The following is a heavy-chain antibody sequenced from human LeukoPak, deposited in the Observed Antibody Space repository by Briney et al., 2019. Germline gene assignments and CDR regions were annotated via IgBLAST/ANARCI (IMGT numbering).Heavy chain of an antibody. CDR2: ISGSGVST. Sequence: GGSLRLSCAASGFTFSSYAMSWVRQAPGKGLEWVSGISGSGVSTYYTDSVKGRFTISRDNSKNTLYLQMNSLRAEDTAVYYCVKAIGRSESYPYLFDYWGQGTLVTVSS. CDR1: GFTFSSYA. D-gene: IGHD1-26*01. V-gene: IGHV3-23*01. CDR3: VKAIGRSESYPYLFDY. J-gene: IGHJ4*02.